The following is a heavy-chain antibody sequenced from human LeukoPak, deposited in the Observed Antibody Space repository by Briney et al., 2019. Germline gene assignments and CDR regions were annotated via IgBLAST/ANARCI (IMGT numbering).Heavy chain of an antibody. CDR2: MNPNSGNT. D-gene: IGHD5-12*01. CDR1: GDTFSSYT. CDR3: ARTNIAATVGDPYYYYYYYMDV. Sequence: ASVKVSCKASGDTFSSYTINWVRQATGQGLEWMGWMNPNSGNTGYAQKFQGRVTMTRNTSISTAYMELSSLRSEDTAVYYCARTNIAATVGDPYYYYYYYMDVWGKGTTVTVSS. V-gene: IGHV1-8*01. J-gene: IGHJ6*03.